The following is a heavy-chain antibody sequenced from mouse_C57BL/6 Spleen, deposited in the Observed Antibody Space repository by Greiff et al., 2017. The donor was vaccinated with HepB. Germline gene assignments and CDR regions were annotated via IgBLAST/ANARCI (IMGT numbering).Heavy chain of an antibody. J-gene: IGHJ2*01. CDR2: IYPGDGDT. CDR3: ARLLRYPFDY. V-gene: IGHV1-82*01. Sequence: QVQLKESGPELVKPGASVKISCKASGYAFSSSWMNWVKQRPGKGLEWIGRIYPGDGDTNYNGKFKGKATLTADKSSSTAYMQLSSLTSEDSAVYFCARLLRYPFDYWGQGTTLTVSS. D-gene: IGHD1-1*01. CDR1: GYAFSSSW.